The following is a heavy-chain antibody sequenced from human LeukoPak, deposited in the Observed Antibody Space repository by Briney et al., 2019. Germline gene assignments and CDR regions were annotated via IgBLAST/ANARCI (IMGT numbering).Heavy chain of an antibody. D-gene: IGHD2-2*01. CDR2: ISWNSGSV. CDR3: AKDLGYCSSTSCDYYYGMAV. Sequence: GRSLRLSCAASGFTFDDYAMHWVRQAPGKGLEWVSGISWNSGSVGYADSVKGRFTISRDNAKNSLYLQMNSLRAEDTALYYCAKDLGYCSSTSCDYYYGMAVWGQGTTVTVSS. J-gene: IGHJ6*02. V-gene: IGHV3-9*01. CDR1: GFTFDDYA.